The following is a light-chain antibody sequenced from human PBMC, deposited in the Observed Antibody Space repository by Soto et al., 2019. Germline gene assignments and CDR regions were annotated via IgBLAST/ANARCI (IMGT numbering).Light chain of an antibody. V-gene: IGLV2-14*03. J-gene: IGLJ6*01. CDR2: DLS. CDR3: CSYSRSSPHV. Sequence: QSALTQPASVSGSPGQSITISCTGTSSDVGAYNYVSWYQHHPGKVPRLMIFDLSTPPSGIANRFSGSKSGNTASLTISGLQGEDEAAYFCCSYSRSSPHVFGAGTKLTVL. CDR1: SSDVGAYNY.